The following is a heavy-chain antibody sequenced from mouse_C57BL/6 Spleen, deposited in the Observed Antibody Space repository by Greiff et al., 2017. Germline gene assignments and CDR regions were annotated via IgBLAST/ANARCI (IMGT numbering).Heavy chain of an antibody. J-gene: IGHJ4*01. CDR3: VRHGLRWAMDY. CDR2: IRSKSNNYAT. D-gene: IGHD2-3*01. V-gene: IGHV10-1*01. CDR1: GFSFNTYS. Sequence: EVQLVESGGGLVQPKGSLKLSCAASGFSFNTYSMNWVRQAPGKGLEWVARIRSKSNNYATYYADSVKDRFTISRDDSESMLYLQMNNLKTEGTARYYCVRHGLRWAMDYWGQGTSVTVSS.